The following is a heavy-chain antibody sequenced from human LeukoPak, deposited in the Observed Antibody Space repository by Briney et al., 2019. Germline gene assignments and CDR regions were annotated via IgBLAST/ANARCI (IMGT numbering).Heavy chain of an antibody. CDR3: ARDLRTGSSFPGDNWFDP. J-gene: IGHJ5*02. CDR1: GFTFSSYA. CDR2: IKQDGSEK. Sequence: PGGSLRLSCAASGFTFSSYAMSLVRQAPGKGLEWVANIKQDGSEKYYVDSVKGRFTISRDNAKNSLYLQMNSLRAEDTAVYYCARDLRTGSSFPGDNWFDPWGQGTLVTVSS. D-gene: IGHD3-10*01. V-gene: IGHV3-7*01.